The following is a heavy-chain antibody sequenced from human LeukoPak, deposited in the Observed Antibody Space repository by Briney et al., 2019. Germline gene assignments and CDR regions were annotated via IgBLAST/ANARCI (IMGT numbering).Heavy chain of an antibody. V-gene: IGHV3-21*01. CDR1: GFAFNTYT. Sequence: PGGSLRLSCVGFGFAFNTYTITWVRQAPGKGLEWVSSITSTSAYRQYADSVKGRFTISRDNAKNSLYLQMNSLGAEDTAVYHCARVTAGATTLNYYYYSMDVWGKGTTVTVSS. CDR3: ARVTAGATTLNYYYYSMDV. CDR2: ITSTSAYR. D-gene: IGHD1-26*01. J-gene: IGHJ6*03.